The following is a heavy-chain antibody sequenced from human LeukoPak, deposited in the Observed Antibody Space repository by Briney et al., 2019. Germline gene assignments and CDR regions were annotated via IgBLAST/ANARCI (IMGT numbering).Heavy chain of an antibody. CDR1: ADSFSSHY. D-gene: IGHD4-17*01. Sequence: SETLSLTCAVSADSFSSHYWTWIRQLPGKGLEWIGYISYIGTTNYNPSLKSRVTISIDTFKNQFSLKLSSVTAAETAVYYCARDLVTVTKGFDIWGQGTMVSVSS. J-gene: IGHJ3*02. CDR2: ISYIGTT. V-gene: IGHV4-59*11. CDR3: ARDLVTVTKGFDI.